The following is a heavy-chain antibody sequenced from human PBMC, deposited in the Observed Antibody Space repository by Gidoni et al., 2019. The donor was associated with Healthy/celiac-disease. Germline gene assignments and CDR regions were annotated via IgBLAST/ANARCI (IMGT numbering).Heavy chain of an antibody. CDR2: LDPEDGKT. V-gene: IGHV1-24*01. D-gene: IGHD3-10*01. J-gene: IGHJ3*02. CDR1: GYTITELS. Sequence: VRLVQSGAEVTKPGASGKVSCKVAGYTITELSMHWVRQAPGKGLEWMGGLDPEDGKTIYAQKFQGRVTMTEDTSTDTAYMELSSLRSEDTAVYYCATVPRDYPKDAFAIWGQGTMVTVSS. CDR3: ATVPRDYPKDAFAI.